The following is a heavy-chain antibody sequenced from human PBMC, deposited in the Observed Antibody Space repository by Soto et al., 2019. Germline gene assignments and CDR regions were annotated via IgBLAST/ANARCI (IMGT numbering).Heavy chain of an antibody. CDR3: ARDSGRSVVAAAFDY. Sequence: GGSLRLSCAASGFTFSDYYMSWIRQAPEKGLEWVSYISSSSSYTNYADSVKGRFTISRDNAKNSLYLQMNSMRAEDTAVYYCARDSGRSVVAAAFDYWGQGTLVT. J-gene: IGHJ4*02. V-gene: IGHV3-11*05. CDR2: ISSSSSYT. CDR1: GFTFSDYY. D-gene: IGHD2-15*01.